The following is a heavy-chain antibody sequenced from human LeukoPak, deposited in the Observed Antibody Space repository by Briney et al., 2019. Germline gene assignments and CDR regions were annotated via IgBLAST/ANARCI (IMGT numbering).Heavy chain of an antibody. CDR1: GGSISSGSYY. V-gene: IGHV4-61*02. CDR2: IYTSGST. CDR3: ARSSTSAGSWFDP. J-gene: IGHJ5*02. D-gene: IGHD2-2*01. Sequence: TLSLTCTVSGGSISSGSYYWSWIRQPAGKGLEWIGRIYTSGSTNYNPSLKSRVTISVDTSKNQFSLKLSSVTAADTAVYYCARSSTSAGSWFDPWGQGTLVTVSS.